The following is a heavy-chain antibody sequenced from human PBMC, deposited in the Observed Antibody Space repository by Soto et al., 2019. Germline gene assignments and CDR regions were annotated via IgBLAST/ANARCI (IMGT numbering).Heavy chain of an antibody. CDR2: ISAYNGNT. CDR3: ARWWGVVTVDPDYYYGMDV. D-gene: IGHD2-21*02. CDR1: GYTFTSYG. Sequence: QVQLVQSGAEVKKPGASVKVSCKASGYTFTSYGISWVRQAPGQGLEWMGWISAYNGNTNYAQKLQGRVTMTTDTSTSTAYMELRSLRSADTAVYYCARWWGVVTVDPDYYYGMDVWGQGTTVTVSS. V-gene: IGHV1-18*01. J-gene: IGHJ6*02.